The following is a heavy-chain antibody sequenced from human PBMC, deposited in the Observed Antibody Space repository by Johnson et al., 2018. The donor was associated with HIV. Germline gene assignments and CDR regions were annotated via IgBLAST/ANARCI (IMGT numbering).Heavy chain of an antibody. CDR3: ARDKPYNLDAFDI. V-gene: IGHV3-9*01. CDR2: IRWDSGSI. J-gene: IGHJ3*02. CDR1: GFTFDDYA. Sequence: EVQLVESGGGLVQPGRSLRLSCAASGFTFDDYAIHWVRQAPGKGLEWVSGIRWDSGSIGYADSVKGRFTISRDNAKNSLYLQMNSLRAEDTAVYYCARDKPYNLDAFDIWGQGTMVTVSS. D-gene: IGHD5-24*01.